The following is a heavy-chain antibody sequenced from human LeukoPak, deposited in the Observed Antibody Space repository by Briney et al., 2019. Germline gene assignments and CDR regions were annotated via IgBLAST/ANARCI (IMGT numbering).Heavy chain of an antibody. CDR2: IYDGGTT. CDR3: VRRVLSFSRPSNFDY. V-gene: IGHV4-39*01. D-gene: IGHD2-2*01. CDR1: GVSVTSSSYG. J-gene: IGHJ4*02. Sequence: LSPTHPVSGVSVTSSSYGSGWLHHPPGKGFQWFGNIYDGGTTYHNPSLRSRLTISIDTSKKQSPLKLTSVTAADTAVYYGVRRVLSFSRPSNFDYWGQGILVTVSS.